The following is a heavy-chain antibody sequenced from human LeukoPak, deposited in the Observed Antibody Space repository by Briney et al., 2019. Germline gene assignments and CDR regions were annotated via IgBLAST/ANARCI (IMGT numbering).Heavy chain of an antibody. D-gene: IGHD3-10*01. Sequence: PGGSLRLSCAASGFTFSSYGMSWVRQAPGKGLEWVSVISGNHRTYYADSVKGRFTISRDNSKNTLYLQMNSLRAEDTAVYYCAKDRAGRFGESLEDWGQGTLVTVSS. V-gene: IGHV3-23*01. CDR2: ISGNHRT. CDR1: GFTFSSYG. J-gene: IGHJ4*02. CDR3: AKDRAGRFGESLED.